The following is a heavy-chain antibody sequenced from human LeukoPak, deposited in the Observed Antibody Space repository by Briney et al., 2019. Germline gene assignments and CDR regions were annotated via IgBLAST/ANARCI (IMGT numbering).Heavy chain of an antibody. CDR2: INPDGSEK. J-gene: IGHJ4*02. V-gene: IGHV3-7*01. D-gene: IGHD3-10*01. CDR3: AKEEWFRFDI. Sequence: RGSLRLSCAASGFSFSIHWMSWVRQAPGKGLERVAKINPDGSEKYYVDSVKGRFTISRDNAKNSVYVQMNSLRADDTAVYFCAKEEWFRFDIWGQGTSVTVSS. CDR1: GFSFSIHW.